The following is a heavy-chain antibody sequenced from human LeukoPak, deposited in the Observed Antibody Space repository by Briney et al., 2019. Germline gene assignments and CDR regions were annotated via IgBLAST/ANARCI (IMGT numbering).Heavy chain of an antibody. V-gene: IGHV1-18*01. D-gene: IGHD4-17*01. CDR3: ARDRPKATVTTFGFDY. Sequence: GASVKVSCKASGYTFTGYGISWVRQAPGQGLEWMGWISAYNGNTDYAQKLQGRVTMTTDTSTSTAYMELRSLRSDDTAVYYCARDRPKATVTTFGFDYWGQGTLVTVSS. J-gene: IGHJ4*02. CDR2: ISAYNGNT. CDR1: GYTFTGYG.